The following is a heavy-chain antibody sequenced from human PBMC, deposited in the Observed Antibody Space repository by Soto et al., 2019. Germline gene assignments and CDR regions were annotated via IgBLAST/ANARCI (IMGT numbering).Heavy chain of an antibody. CDR2: ISYDGSNK. CDR3: AKGGYSSSFHFDY. J-gene: IGHJ4*02. Sequence: GGSLRLSCAASGFTFSSYAMHWVRQAPGKGLEWVAVISYDGSNKYYADSVKGRFTISRDNSKNTLYLQMNSLRAEDTAVYYCAKGGYSSSFHFDYWGQGTLVTVSS. V-gene: IGHV3-30-3*01. CDR1: GFTFSSYA. D-gene: IGHD6-13*01.